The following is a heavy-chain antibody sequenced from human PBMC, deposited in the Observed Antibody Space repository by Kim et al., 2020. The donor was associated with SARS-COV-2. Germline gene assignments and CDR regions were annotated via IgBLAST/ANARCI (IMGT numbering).Heavy chain of an antibody. D-gene: IGHD6-25*01. V-gene: IGHV3-7*01. Sequence: SAKWFVDSVKGRFAISRDNARSSLYLQMDNLRAEDTAVYYCARPGARSVEHWGQGTLVTVSP. J-gene: IGHJ4*02. CDR3: ARPGARSVEH. CDR2: SAK.